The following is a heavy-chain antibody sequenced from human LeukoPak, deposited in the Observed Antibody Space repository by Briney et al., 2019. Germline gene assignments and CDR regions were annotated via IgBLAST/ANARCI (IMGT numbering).Heavy chain of an antibody. CDR1: GVSFSGYY. V-gene: IGHV4-34*01. Sequence: SETLSLTCAVYGVSFSGYYWSWIRQPPGKGLEWIGEINHSGSTNYNPSLKSRVTISVDTSKNQFSLKLSSVTAADTAVYYCANYGSGSYYNYYYGMDVWGQGTTVTVSS. J-gene: IGHJ6*02. D-gene: IGHD3-10*01. CDR2: INHSGST. CDR3: ANYGSGSYYNYYYGMDV.